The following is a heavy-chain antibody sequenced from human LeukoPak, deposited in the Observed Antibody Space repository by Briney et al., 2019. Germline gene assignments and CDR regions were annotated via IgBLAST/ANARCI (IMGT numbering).Heavy chain of an antibody. CDR1: GFTFSSYV. V-gene: IGHV3-48*03. J-gene: IGHJ6*02. CDR3: ARFSRGKVRGVNYYYYGMDV. Sequence: GGSLRLSCAASGFTFSSYVMNWVRQAPGKGLEWVSYISSSGSTIYYADSVKGRFTISRDNAKNSLHLQMNSLRAEDTAVYYCARFSRGKVRGVNYYYYGMDVWGQGTTVTVSS. CDR2: ISSSGSTI. D-gene: IGHD3-10*01.